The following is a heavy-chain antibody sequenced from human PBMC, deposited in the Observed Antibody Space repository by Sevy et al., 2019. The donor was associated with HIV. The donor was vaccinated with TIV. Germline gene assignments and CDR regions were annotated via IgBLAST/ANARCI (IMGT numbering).Heavy chain of an antibody. D-gene: IGHD2-2*03. Sequence: GGSLRLSCTASGFTFGDYAMSWFRQAPGKGLEWVGFIRSKAYGGTTEYAASVKGRFTISRDDSKSIAYLQRNSLKTEDTAVYYCTRAGIGSGYCSSTSCSQDYWGQGTLVTVSS. V-gene: IGHV3-49*03. CDR3: TRAGIGSGYCSSTSCSQDY. CDR2: IRSKAYGGTT. CDR1: GFTFGDYA. J-gene: IGHJ4*02.